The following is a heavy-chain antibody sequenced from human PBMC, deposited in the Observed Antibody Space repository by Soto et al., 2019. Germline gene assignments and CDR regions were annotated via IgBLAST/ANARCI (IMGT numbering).Heavy chain of an antibody. CDR2: IIPIFGTA. J-gene: IGHJ3*02. D-gene: IGHD4-17*01. Sequence: ASVKVSCKASGGTFSSYAISWVRQAPGQGLEWMGGIIPIFGTANYAQKFQGRVTITADESTSTAYMELSSLRSEDTAVYYCATPSVTRPDDAFDIWGQGTMVTVSS. CDR3: ATPSVTRPDDAFDI. V-gene: IGHV1-69*13. CDR1: GGTFSSYA.